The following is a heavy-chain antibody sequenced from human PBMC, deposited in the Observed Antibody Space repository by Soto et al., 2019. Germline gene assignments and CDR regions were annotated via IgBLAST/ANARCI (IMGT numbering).Heavy chain of an antibody. Sequence: SETLSLTCTVSCGSFSGFYWTWIRQPPGKGLEWIGYIYYSGSTNYNPSLKGRVTISVDTSKNQFSLKLSSVTAADTATYYCAHTRNKYRWEPRGWFDPWGQGTLVTVSS. D-gene: IGHD1-26*01. CDR3: AHTRNKYRWEPRGWFDP. CDR2: IYYSGST. J-gene: IGHJ5*02. CDR1: CGSFSGFY. V-gene: IGHV4-59*01.